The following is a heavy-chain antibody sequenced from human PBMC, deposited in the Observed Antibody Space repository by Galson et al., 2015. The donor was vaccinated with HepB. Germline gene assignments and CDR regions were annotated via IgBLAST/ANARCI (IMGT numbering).Heavy chain of an antibody. D-gene: IGHD5-12*01. CDR3: ARGGRWLRSSSSYYYYYMDV. V-gene: IGHV1-2*02. J-gene: IGHJ6*03. Sequence: SVKVSCKASGYTFTGYYMHWVRQAPGQGLEWMGWINPNSGGTNYAQKFQGRVTMTRDTSISTAYMELSRLRSDDTAVYYCARGGRWLRSSSSYYYYYMDVWGKGTTVTVSS. CDR2: INPNSGGT. CDR1: GYTFTGYY.